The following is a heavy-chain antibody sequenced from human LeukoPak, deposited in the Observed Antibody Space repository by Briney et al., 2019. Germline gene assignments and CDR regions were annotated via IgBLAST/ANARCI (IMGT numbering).Heavy chain of an antibody. CDR2: VWYDGSNK. Sequence: LGGSLRLSCAASGFTFSSYGMHWVRQAPGKGLEWVAVVWYDGSNKYYADSVKGRFTISRDNSKKTLYLQMNSLRAEDTAVYYCARGRYSSGAWFDPWGQGTLVTVSS. CDR3: ARGRYSSGAWFDP. V-gene: IGHV3-33*08. J-gene: IGHJ5*02. CDR1: GFTFSSYG. D-gene: IGHD6-19*01.